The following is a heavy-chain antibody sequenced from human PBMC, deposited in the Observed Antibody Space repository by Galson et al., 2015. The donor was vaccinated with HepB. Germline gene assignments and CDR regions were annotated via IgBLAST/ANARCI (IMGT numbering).Heavy chain of an antibody. Sequence: SLRLSCAASGFKFDDYAMHWVRQAPGKGLEWVSCVTWNTRSIAYADSVQGRFTISRDNAKRSLSLQMNSLRAEDTAFYYCVKDVPVCFVSPAIDNWGQGTLVTVSS. D-gene: IGHD2-15*01. J-gene: IGHJ4*02. CDR3: VKDVPVCFVSPAIDN. V-gene: IGHV3-9*01. CDR2: VTWNTRSI. CDR1: GFKFDDYA.